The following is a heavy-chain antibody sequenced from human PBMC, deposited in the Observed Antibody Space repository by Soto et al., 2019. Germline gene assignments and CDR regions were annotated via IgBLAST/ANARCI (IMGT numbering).Heavy chain of an antibody. CDR2: IYSGGNT. V-gene: IGHV3-53*01. J-gene: IGHJ4*02. CDR3: HGYGY. D-gene: IGHD5-12*01. Sequence: EVQLVESGGGLIQPGGSLRLSCAVSGFNVRANYMSWVRQAPGKGLEWVAVIYSGGNTYYAGSVKGQFIISRNIYKNTLYLQMNFRRAEDKALYYGHGYGYWGQGTLVTVSS. CDR1: GFNVRANY.